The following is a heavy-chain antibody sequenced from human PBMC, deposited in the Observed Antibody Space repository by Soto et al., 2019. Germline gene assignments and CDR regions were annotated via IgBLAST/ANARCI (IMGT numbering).Heavy chain of an antibody. D-gene: IGHD5-18*01. CDR3: ARDETDTAMVIGVDWFDP. V-gene: IGHV4-34*01. CDR1: GGSFSGYY. Sequence: SETLSLTCAVYGGSFSGYYWSWIRQPPGKGLEWIGEINHSGSTNYNPSLKSRVTISVDTSKNQFSLKLSSVTAADTAVYYCARDETDTAMVIGVDWFDPWGQGTLVTVSS. J-gene: IGHJ5*02. CDR2: INHSGST.